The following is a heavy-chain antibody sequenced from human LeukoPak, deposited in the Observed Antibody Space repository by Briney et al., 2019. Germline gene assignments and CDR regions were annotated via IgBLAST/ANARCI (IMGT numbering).Heavy chain of an antibody. CDR1: GYTFTGYY. V-gene: IGHV1-2*02. CDR2: INPNSGGT. J-gene: IGHJ4*02. CDR3: ARTPSSSWFLTPYFDY. D-gene: IGHD6-13*01. Sequence: ASVNVSCKASGYTFTGYYMHWVRQAPGQGLEWMGWINPNSGGTNYAQKFQGRVTMTRDTSISTAYMELSRLRSDDTAVYYCARTPSSSWFLTPYFDYWGQGTLVTVSS.